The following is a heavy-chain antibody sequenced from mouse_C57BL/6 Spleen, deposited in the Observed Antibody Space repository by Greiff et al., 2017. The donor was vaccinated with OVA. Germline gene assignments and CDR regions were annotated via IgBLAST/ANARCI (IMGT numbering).Heavy chain of an antibody. CDR3: ARGELTGTRSFAY. CDR2: INPSTGGT. D-gene: IGHD4-1*01. Sequence: EVKLMESGPELVKPGASVKISCKASGYSFTGYYMNWVKQSPEKSLEWIGEINPSTGGTTYNQKFKAKATLTVDKSSSTAYMQLKSLTSEDSAVYYCARGELTGTRSFAYWGQGTLVTVSA. CDR1: GYSFTGYY. J-gene: IGHJ3*01. V-gene: IGHV1-42*01.